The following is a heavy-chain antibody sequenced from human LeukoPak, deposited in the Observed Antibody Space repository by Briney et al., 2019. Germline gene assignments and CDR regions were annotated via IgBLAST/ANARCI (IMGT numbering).Heavy chain of an antibody. CDR3: ARGGGYSYGYAYAFDI. J-gene: IGHJ3*02. D-gene: IGHD5-18*01. CDR2: IQFDGNNK. V-gene: IGHV3-30*02. Sequence: GGSLRLSCAASGFIFNSYGMHWVRQAPGKGLEWVAFIQFDGNNKKYADSVQGRLTISRDDSKNTLYLQMNSLRTEDTAVYHCARGGGYSYGYAYAFDIWGQGTMVTVSS. CDR1: GFIFNSYG.